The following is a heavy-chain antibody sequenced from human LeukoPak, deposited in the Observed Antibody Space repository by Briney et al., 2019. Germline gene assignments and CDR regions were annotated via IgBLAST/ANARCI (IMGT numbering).Heavy chain of an antibody. CDR3: ATYSSGWSSFDY. J-gene: IGHJ4*02. V-gene: IGHV1-2*02. D-gene: IGHD6-19*01. CDR2: INPNSGDT. CDR1: GFTFTGYY. Sequence: ASVKVSCKASGFTFTGYYMHWVRQAPGQGLEWMGWINPNSGDTNYVQEFQGRVTMTRDTSISTVYMELSRLRSDDTALYYCATYSSGWSSFDYWGQGTLVTVSS.